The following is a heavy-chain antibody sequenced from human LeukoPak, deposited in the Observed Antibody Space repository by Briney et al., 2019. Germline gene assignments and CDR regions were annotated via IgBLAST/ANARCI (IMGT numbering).Heavy chain of an antibody. D-gene: IGHD2-15*01. CDR2: ISGSGGST. CDR1: GFTFSSYA. CDR3: AKAPRGAVAAGYYFDY. V-gene: IGHV3-23*01. J-gene: IGHJ4*02. Sequence: GGSLRLSCAASGFTFSSYAMSWVRHAPGKGLELVSAISGSGGSTYYADSVKGRFTISRDNSKNTLYLQMNSLRAEDTAVYYCAKAPRGAVAAGYYFDYWGQGTLVTVSS.